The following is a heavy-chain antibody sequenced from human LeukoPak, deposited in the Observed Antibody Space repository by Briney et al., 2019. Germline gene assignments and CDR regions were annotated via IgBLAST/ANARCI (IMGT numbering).Heavy chain of an antibody. D-gene: IGHD6-13*01. J-gene: IGHJ4*02. CDR3: ANDFGGGSSWTWGHFDY. CDR2: IDGSGGGGST. V-gene: IGHV3-23*01. CDR1: GFTFSTYA. Sequence: GGSLRLSCAASGFTFSTYAMSWVRQAPGKGLEWVSVIDGSGGGGSTYYADSVKGRFTISRDNSKNTPYLQMNSLRAEDTAVYYCANDFGGGSSWTWGHFDYWGQGTLVTVSS.